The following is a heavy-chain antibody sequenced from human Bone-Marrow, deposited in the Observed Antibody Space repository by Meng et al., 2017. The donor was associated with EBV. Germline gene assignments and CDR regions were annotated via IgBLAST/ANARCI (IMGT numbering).Heavy chain of an antibody. Sequence: QITLKEPGHTLVKTTQTLTLTCTFSGFSLSTPGVGVGWIRQPPGEDLEWLAVIYWDDDKRYSPSLKSRLTITKDTSKQQVVLTMTNMDPVDTATYYCAHRRDYSYFDYWGQGTLVTVSS. CDR3: AHRRDYSYFDY. J-gene: IGHJ4*02. CDR2: IYWDDDK. D-gene: IGHD2-21*01. CDR1: GFSLSTPGVG. V-gene: IGHV2-5*02.